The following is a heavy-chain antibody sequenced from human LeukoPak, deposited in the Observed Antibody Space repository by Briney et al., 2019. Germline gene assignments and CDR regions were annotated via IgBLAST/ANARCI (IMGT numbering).Heavy chain of an antibody. CDR1: GASISSYY. V-gene: IGHV4-39*07. CDR2: IYYSGST. D-gene: IGHD3-22*01. CDR3: ARMGGYYYDSSP. J-gene: IGHJ5*02. Sequence: PSETLSLTCTVSGASISSYYWGWIRQPPGKGLEWIGSIYYSGSTYYNPSLKSRVTISVDTSKNQFSLKLSSVTAADTAVYYCARMGGYYYDSSPWGQGTLVTVSS.